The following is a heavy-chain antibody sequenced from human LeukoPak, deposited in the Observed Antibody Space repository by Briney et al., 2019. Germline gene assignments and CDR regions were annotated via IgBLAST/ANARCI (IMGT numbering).Heavy chain of an antibody. CDR1: GYTFTSYG. CDR2: ISAYNGNT. CDR3: ARGSSYGFSMGY. Sequence: ASVKVSCKASGYTFTSYGISWVRQAPGQGREWIGWISAYNGNTNYAQKLQGRVTMTTDTSTTTAYMELRSLRSDDTAVYYCARGSSYGFSMGYWGQGTLVTVSS. D-gene: IGHD5-18*01. V-gene: IGHV1-18*01. J-gene: IGHJ4*02.